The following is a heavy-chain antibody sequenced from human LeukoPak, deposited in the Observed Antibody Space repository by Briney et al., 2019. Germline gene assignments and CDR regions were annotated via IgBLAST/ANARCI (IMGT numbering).Heavy chain of an antibody. V-gene: IGHV4-59*01. CDR1: GGSISSYY. J-gene: IGHJ6*02. Sequence: SETLSLTCTVSGGSISSYYWSWIRQPPGKGLEWIGYIYYSGSTNYNSSLKSRVTISVDTSKNQFSLKLSSVTAADTAVYYCARAGDFWSGYFSHYYYYGMDVWGQGTTVTVSS. CDR3: ARAGDFWSGYFSHYYYYGMDV. D-gene: IGHD3-3*01. CDR2: IYYSGST.